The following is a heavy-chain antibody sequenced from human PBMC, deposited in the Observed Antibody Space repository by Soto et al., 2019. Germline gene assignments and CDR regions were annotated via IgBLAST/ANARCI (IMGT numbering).Heavy chain of an antibody. Sequence: QVQLVESGGGVVQPGKSLRLSCAASGFIFSTYGMHWVRQAPGKGLEWVAFISYDGRNRDQADSLKGRFTVSRDNSNNTLYLQMNSLRPEDTAVYYCAKDSDSSWYVKGFDPWGQGTPVTVSS. D-gene: IGHD6-13*01. J-gene: IGHJ5*02. CDR2: ISYDGRNR. CDR3: AKDSDSSWYVKGFDP. V-gene: IGHV3-30*18. CDR1: GFIFSTYG.